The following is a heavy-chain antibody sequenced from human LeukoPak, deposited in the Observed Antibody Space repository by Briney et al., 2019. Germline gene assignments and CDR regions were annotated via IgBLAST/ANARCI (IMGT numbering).Heavy chain of an antibody. J-gene: IGHJ6*04. V-gene: IGHV4-34*01. CDR1: GGSFSGYY. D-gene: IGHD2-2*01. CDR2: INHSGST. CDR3: ARKGRRYQLPPYYYYGMDV. Sequence: SETLSLTCAVYGGSFSGYYWSWIRQPPGKGLEWIGEINHSGSTNYNPSLKSRVTISVDTSKNQFSLKLSSVTAADTAVYYCARKGRRYQLPPYYYYGMDVWGKGTTVTGSS.